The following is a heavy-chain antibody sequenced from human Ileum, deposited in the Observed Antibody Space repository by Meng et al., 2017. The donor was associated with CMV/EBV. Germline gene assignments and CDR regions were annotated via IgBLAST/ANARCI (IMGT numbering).Heavy chain of an antibody. Sequence: QVRLQESGPDPVKPSETLSLTCTVSDGSISSYYWSWIRQSAGKGLEWIGRIHTSGTTNYNPSLKSRVTLSLDTSKDQFSLKLTSVTAADTAVYYCAREKSSCTSSTCYGVDSWGQGTLVTVSS. V-gene: IGHV4-4*07. J-gene: IGHJ4*02. D-gene: IGHD2-2*01. CDR1: DGSISSYY. CDR3: AREKSSCTSSTCYGVDS. CDR2: IHTSGTT.